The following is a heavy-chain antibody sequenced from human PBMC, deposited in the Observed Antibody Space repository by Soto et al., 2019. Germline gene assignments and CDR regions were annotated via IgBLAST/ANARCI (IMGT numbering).Heavy chain of an antibody. Sequence: GGSLRLSCAASGFTFSSYWMHWVRQAPGKGLVWVSRINSDGSSTSYADSVKGRFTISRDNAKNTLYLQMNSLRAEDTAVYYCARDQRLGLWFGENYGMDVWGQGTTVTVSS. J-gene: IGHJ6*02. V-gene: IGHV3-74*01. CDR1: GFTFSSYW. D-gene: IGHD3-10*01. CDR3: ARDQRLGLWFGENYGMDV. CDR2: INSDGSST.